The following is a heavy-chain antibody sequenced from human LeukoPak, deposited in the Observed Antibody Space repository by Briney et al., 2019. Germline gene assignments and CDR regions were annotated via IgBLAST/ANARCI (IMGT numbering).Heavy chain of an antibody. V-gene: IGHV3-7*01. D-gene: IGHD6-19*01. CDR2: IKEDGSEK. Sequence: PGGSLRLSCAVSGFSFSNYWMSWVRQAPGKGLEWLANIKEDGSEKYYVDSVKGRFTISRDNAKNSLYLQMSSLRAEDTAVYYCARVAVTGIGVDYWGQGTQVTVSS. CDR1: GFSFSNYW. CDR3: ARVAVTGIGVDY. J-gene: IGHJ4*02.